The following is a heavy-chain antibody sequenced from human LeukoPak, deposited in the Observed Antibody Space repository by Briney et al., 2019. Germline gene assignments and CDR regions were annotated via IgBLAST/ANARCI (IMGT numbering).Heavy chain of an antibody. D-gene: IGHD4-17*01. CDR1: GFTFSNYW. Sequence: GGSLRLSCAASGFTFSNYWMHWVRQAPGKGLVWVSRINSGGSSTNYADSVKGRFTISRDNAKNTLYLQMNSLRAEDTAVYYCARDMGYGDYNFDIWGQGTMVTVSS. V-gene: IGHV3-74*01. CDR2: INSGGSST. J-gene: IGHJ3*02. CDR3: ARDMGYGDYNFDI.